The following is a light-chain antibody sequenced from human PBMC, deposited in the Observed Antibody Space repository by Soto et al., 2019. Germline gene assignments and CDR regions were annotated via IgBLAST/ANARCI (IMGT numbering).Light chain of an antibody. CDR2: KAS. J-gene: IGKJ1*01. V-gene: IGKV1-5*03. Sequence: DIQMTQSPSTLSASVGDRVTITCRASQTISSWLAWYQQKPGKAPKLLIYKASNLESGVPSRFSGSGSGTEFTLTISSLQPGDFATYYCQQYNTYSTWTFGQGTKVEIK. CDR3: QQYNTYSTWT. CDR1: QTISSW.